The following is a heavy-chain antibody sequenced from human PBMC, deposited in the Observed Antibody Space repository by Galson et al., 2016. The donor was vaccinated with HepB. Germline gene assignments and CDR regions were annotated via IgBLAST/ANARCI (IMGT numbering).Heavy chain of an antibody. CDR2: IYSDGTT. V-gene: IGHV3-53*01. CDR1: GFSVSRNY. D-gene: IGHD1-26*01. J-gene: IGHJ4*02. Sequence: SLRLSCAASGFSVSRNYMIWVRQAPGKGLECVSRIYSDGTTYYADSVKGRFTISRDNSKNTVYLQMNSLRAEDTAVYYCARVLYRGTYSLVGRHNHFDYWGQGTLVTVSS. CDR3: ARVLYRGTYSLVGRHNHFDY.